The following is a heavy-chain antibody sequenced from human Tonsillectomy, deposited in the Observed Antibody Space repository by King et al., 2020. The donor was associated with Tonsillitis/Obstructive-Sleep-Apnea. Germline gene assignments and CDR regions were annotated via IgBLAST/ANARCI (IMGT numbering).Heavy chain of an antibody. D-gene: IGHD2-15*01. CDR3: ARDLRDIAEEGTYCSGGSCYSRGAFDN. CDR1: GFTFDDYG. J-gene: IGHJ3*02. CDR2: INWNGGST. V-gene: IGHV3-20*04. Sequence: VQLVESGGGVVRPGGSLRLSCSASGFTFDDYGMSWGRQAPGKGLEWGSGINWNGGSTGYADSVKGRFTISRDNAKNSLYLQMNSLRAEDTALYYCARDLRDIAEEGTYCSGGSCYSRGAFDNW.